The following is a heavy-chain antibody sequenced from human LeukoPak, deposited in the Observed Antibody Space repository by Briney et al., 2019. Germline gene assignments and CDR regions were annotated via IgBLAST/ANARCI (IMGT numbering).Heavy chain of an antibody. CDR2: MNPNSGNT. CDR3: ATAYSSGWWYYFDY. CDR1: GYTFTSYD. V-gene: IGHV1-8*01. J-gene: IGHJ4*02. Sequence: ASVKVSCKASGYTFTSYDINWVRQATGQGLEWMGWMNPNSGNTGYAQKFQGRVTMTRNTSISTAYMELSSQRSEDTAVYYCATAYSSGWWYYFDYWGQGTLVTVSS. D-gene: IGHD6-19*01.